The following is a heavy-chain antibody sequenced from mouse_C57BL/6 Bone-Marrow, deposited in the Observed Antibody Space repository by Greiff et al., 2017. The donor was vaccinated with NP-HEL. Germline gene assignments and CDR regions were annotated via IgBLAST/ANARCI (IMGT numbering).Heavy chain of an antibody. CDR1: GYAFSSYW. D-gene: IGHD2-14*01. CDR3: AGWYDPEDYAMDY. V-gene: IGHV1-80*01. CDR2: IYPGDGDT. J-gene: IGHJ4*01. Sequence: QVQLQQSGAELVKPGASVKISCKASGYAFSSYWMNWVKQRPGKGLEWIGQIYPGDGDTNYNGQFKGKATLTADKSSSTAYMQLSSLTSEDSAVYVCAGWYDPEDYAMDYWGQGTSVTVSS.